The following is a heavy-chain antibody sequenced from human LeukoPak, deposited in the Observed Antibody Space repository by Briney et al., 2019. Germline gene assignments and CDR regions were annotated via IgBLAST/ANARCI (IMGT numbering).Heavy chain of an antibody. V-gene: IGHV3-23*01. Sequence: PGGSLRLPCAASGFIFSSYAMNWVRQAPGKGLEWVSTISGGDTSTFYADSVKGRFTISRDNSKNTLYLQMNNLRAEDTAVYYCAKNLNGGNTHSDYWGQGTLVTVSS. CDR3: AKNLNGGNTHSDY. CDR2: ISGGDTST. D-gene: IGHD4-23*01. CDR1: GFIFSSYA. J-gene: IGHJ4*02.